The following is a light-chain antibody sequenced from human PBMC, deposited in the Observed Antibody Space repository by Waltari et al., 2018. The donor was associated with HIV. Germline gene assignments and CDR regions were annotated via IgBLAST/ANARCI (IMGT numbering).Light chain of an antibody. V-gene: IGLV3-21*04. CDR3: QVWDSSSDHV. J-gene: IGLJ1*01. CDR1: NIGSKS. Sequence: SYVLTQPPSVSVAPGKTARITCGGDNIGSKSVHWYQQKPGQAPVLAIYYDSDRPSGIPERFSGSNSGNTATLTISRVEAGDEADYYCQVWDSSSDHVFGTGTKVTVL. CDR2: YDS.